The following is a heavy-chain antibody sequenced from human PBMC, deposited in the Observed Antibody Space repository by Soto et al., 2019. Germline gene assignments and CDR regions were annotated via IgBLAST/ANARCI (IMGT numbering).Heavy chain of an antibody. D-gene: IGHD3-9*01. J-gene: IGHJ6*02. V-gene: IGHV1-24*01. Sequence: QVQLVQSGAEVKKPGASVKVSCKVSGYTLTELSMHWVRQAPGKGLEWMGGFDPEDGETIYAQKFQGRVTMTEDTSTDTAYMELSSLRSEDTAVYSCATDKRSRYDILTGYYHYYYYGMDVWGQGTTVTVSS. CDR3: ATDKRSRYDILTGYYHYYYYGMDV. CDR1: GYTLTELS. CDR2: FDPEDGET.